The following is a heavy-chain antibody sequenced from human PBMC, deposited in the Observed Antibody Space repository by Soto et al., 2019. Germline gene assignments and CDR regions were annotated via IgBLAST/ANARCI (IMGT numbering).Heavy chain of an antibody. CDR1: GFTFSSYS. V-gene: IGHV3-21*01. CDR2: INSSSSYI. D-gene: IGHD5-18*01. Sequence: GGSLRLSCAVSGFTFSSYSMNWVRQAPGKGLEWVSSINSSSSYIYYADSVTSRFTISRDNANTSLYLQMNSLRAEDTAVYHCARDLSPRGFIYVYNYGIDVWGQGTTVTVSS. CDR3: ARDLSPRGFIYVYNYGIDV. J-gene: IGHJ6*02.